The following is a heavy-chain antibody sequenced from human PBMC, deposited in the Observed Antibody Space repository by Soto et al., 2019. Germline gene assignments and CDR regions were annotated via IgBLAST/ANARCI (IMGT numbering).Heavy chain of an antibody. CDR3: ARTNSGYDSVPYYYYGMDV. V-gene: IGHV4-39*01. Sequence: RSLTCTVSGGSISSSSYYWGWIRQPPGKGLEWIGSIYYSGSTYYNPSLKSRVTISVDTSKNQFSLKLSSVTAADTAVYYCARTNSGYDSVPYYYYGMDVWGQGTTVTVSS. J-gene: IGHJ6*02. CDR1: GGSISSSSYY. D-gene: IGHD5-12*01. CDR2: IYYSGST.